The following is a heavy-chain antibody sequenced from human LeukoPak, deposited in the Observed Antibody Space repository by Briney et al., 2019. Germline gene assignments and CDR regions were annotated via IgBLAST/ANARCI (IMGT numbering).Heavy chain of an antibody. CDR1: GFTFSSYG. D-gene: IGHD5-24*01. CDR3: AKNHLADGYPGV. CDR2: ISYDGSNK. V-gene: IGHV3-30*18. Sequence: GGSLRLSCAASGFTFSSYGMHWVRQAPGKGLEWVAVISYDGSNKYYADSVKGRFTISRDNAKNSLYLQMNSLRAEDTAVYYCAKNHLADGYPGVWGQGTMVTVSS. J-gene: IGHJ3*01.